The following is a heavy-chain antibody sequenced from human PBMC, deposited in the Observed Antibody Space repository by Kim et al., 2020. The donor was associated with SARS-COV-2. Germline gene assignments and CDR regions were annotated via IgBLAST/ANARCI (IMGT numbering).Heavy chain of an antibody. Sequence: GGSLRLSCAASGFTFSSYGMHWVRQAPGKGLEWVAVIWYDGSNKYYADSVKGRFTISRDNSKNTLYLQMNSLRAEDTAVYYCAKAGGPSSGYYWGQGTLVTVSS. J-gene: IGHJ4*02. V-gene: IGHV3-33*06. CDR3: AKAGGPSSGYY. CDR2: IWYDGSNK. CDR1: GFTFSSYG. D-gene: IGHD3-22*01.